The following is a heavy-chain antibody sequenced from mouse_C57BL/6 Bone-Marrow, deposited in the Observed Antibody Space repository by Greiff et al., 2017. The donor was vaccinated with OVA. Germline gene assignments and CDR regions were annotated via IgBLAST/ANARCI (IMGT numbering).Heavy chain of an antibody. Sequence: QFQLQQPGAELVRPGTSVKLSCKASGYTFTSYWMHWVKQRPGQGLEWIGVFDPSVSYTTYNQKFKGKATLTVVTSSSTAYLKLSSMTSADSAVYYCAVWLRRAMDYWGQGTSATVSS. V-gene: IGHV1-59*01. CDR3: AVWLRRAMDY. CDR2: FDPSVSYT. D-gene: IGHD2-2*01. J-gene: IGHJ4*01. CDR1: GYTFTSYW.